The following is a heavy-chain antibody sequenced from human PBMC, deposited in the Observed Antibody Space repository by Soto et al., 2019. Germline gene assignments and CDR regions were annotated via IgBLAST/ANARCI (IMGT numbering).Heavy chain of an antibody. CDR3: ARVRRITMIVVDMPEL. Sequence: SVNVSCKASGGTFSSYAISWVRQAPGQGLEWMGGIIPIFGTANYAQKFQGRVTITADESTSTAYMELSSLRSEDTAVYYCARVRRITMIVVDMPELWGQGTLVTVSS. CDR2: IIPIFGTA. D-gene: IGHD3-22*01. CDR1: GGTFSSYA. J-gene: IGHJ4*02. V-gene: IGHV1-69*13.